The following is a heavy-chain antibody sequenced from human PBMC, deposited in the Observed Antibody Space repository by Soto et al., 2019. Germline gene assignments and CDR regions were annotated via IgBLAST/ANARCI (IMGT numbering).Heavy chain of an antibody. Sequence: QITLKESGPTLVKPTQTLTLTCTVSGFSLSTSGVGVGWIRQPPGKALEWLALIYWDDDKRYSPSLKSRLTITKDTSKDQVFLTMTNMDPVDTATYYCAHTTSGYVGYDFTSYSEYWGQGTLVTVSS. V-gene: IGHV2-5*02. CDR3: AHTTSGYVGYDFTSYSEY. CDR2: IYWDDDK. CDR1: GFSLSTSGVG. D-gene: IGHD5-12*01. J-gene: IGHJ4*02.